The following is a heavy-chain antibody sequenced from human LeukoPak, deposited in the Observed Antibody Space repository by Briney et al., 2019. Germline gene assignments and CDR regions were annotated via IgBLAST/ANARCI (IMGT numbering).Heavy chain of an antibody. J-gene: IGHJ6*02. Sequence: GGSLRLSCAASGFTFSSYWMSWVRQAPGKGLEWVANIKQDGSEKYYVDSVKGRFTISRDDAKNSLYLQMNSLRAEDTAVYYCARELVVPAAMAYYYYYYGMDVWGQGTTVTVSS. V-gene: IGHV3-7*01. D-gene: IGHD2-2*01. CDR1: GFTFSSYW. CDR3: ARELVVPAAMAYYYYYYGMDV. CDR2: IKQDGSEK.